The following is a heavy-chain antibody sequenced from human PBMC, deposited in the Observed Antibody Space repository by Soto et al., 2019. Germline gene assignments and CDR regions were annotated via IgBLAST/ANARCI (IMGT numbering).Heavy chain of an antibody. V-gene: IGHV3-30*03. Sequence: ESGGGVVQPGRSLRLSCAVSGFTVSTYGMHWVRQAPGKGLEWVAVISRDGGTKYYADSVKGRFTISRDNPRNTLFLEMNSLRSDDMAVYYCTGEVASGYWGQGTLVTVSS. CDR3: TGEVASGY. J-gene: IGHJ4*02. CDR2: ISRDGGTK. CDR1: GFTVSTYG. D-gene: IGHD2-8*02.